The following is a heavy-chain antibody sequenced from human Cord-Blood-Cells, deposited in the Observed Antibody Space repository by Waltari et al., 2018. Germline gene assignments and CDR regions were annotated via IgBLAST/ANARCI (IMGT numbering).Heavy chain of an antibody. CDR2: INYSGSN. Sequence: QVQLQESSPGLVQPSETLSRPCTATGGPISSYYWSWYRQPPGKGLEWIGSINYSGSNNYYPSLKSRITISVDTSKNQFSLKLSSVTAADTAVYYCARDRGTYYDLWSGDYRGGEIDYGGQGTLVTVSS. CDR1: GGPISSYY. V-gene: IGHV4-59*01. CDR3: ARDRGTYYDLWSGDYRGGEIDY. D-gene: IGHD3-3*01. J-gene: IGHJ4*02.